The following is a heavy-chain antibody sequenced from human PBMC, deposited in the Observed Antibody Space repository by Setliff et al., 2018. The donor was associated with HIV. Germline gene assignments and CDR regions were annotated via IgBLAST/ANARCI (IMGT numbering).Heavy chain of an antibody. Sequence: GGSLRLSCAATGFTFSSYVLHWVRQAPGKGLEWVAVMSTGGDIKIYADSVEGRFTISRDQSKNTLYLQMSTLRPEDTAVYYCVRVYDAVVLAGRLWGQGTLVTVSS. V-gene: IGHV3-30-3*01. J-gene: IGHJ4*02. CDR2: MSTGGDIK. CDR3: VRVYDAVVLAGRL. D-gene: IGHD2-2*01. CDR1: GFTFSSYV.